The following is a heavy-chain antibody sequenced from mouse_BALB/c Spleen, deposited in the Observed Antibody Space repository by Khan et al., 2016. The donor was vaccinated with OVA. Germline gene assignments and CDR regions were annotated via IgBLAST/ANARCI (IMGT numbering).Heavy chain of an antibody. CDR1: GYIFTDYI. CDR3: ARFETTVADY. D-gene: IGHD1-1*01. CDR2: MYPGSGST. V-gene: IGHV1-77*01. J-gene: IGHJ2*01. Sequence: QVQLQQSGPELVKPGASVKMSCKASGYIFTDYIISWVKQRTGQGLEWIGEMYPGSGSTYYNEKFKGKATLTADKSSNTADMQLSSLTSEDSAVYFCARFETTVADYWGQGTTLTVSS.